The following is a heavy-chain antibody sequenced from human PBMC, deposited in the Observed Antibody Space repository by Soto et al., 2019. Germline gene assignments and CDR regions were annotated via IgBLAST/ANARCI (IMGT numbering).Heavy chain of an antibody. Sequence: EVPLAESGGGLVQPGGSLRLSCAASGFTFSDHYMDWVRQVPGRGLQWAGGSRDKGHSHTTEYAASVKGRFTISRGDSENSLYMEMNGLKTEDTAVYYCARGVVSTGYFDYWGQGTLVTVSS. D-gene: IGHD5-12*01. CDR1: GFTFSDHY. CDR2: SRDKGHSHTT. CDR3: ARGVVSTGYFDY. J-gene: IGHJ4*02. V-gene: IGHV3-72*01.